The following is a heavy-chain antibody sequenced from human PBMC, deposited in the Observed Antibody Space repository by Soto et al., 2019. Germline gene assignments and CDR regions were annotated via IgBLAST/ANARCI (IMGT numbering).Heavy chain of an antibody. CDR3: AGELGTFYCDH. CDR1: AGSIRRGDYY. J-gene: IGHJ4*02. V-gene: IGHV4-30-4*01. Sequence: QVQLQESGPGLVKPSQTLSLTCTVSAGSIRRGDYYWTWIRQPPGKGLEWIGYIDHSGSAYYNPSLKGRATISIDTSNNQFSLKMTSVTAADTAVYYCAGELGTFYCDHWGQGTLVTVSS. CDR2: IDHSGSA. D-gene: IGHD7-27*01.